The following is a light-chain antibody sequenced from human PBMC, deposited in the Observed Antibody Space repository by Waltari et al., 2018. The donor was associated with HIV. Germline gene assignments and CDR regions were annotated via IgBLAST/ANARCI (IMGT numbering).Light chain of an antibody. J-gene: IGKJ2*01. CDR1: PGISNY. CDR3: QQYYSKPLT. CDR2: SAS. Sequence: IRMTQPPPSFSASIGDRVPIPRRSSPGISNYLAWFQQKPGEAPKLLIHSASTPTTGVPSRCGGSGSGTDFTLTISCLQSDDLATYYCQQYYSKPLTFGQGTKVEIK. V-gene: IGKV1-8*01.